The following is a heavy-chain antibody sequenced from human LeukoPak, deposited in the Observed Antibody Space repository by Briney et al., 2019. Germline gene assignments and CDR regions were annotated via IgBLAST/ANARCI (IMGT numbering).Heavy chain of an antibody. CDR3: ARDPWGYCSSTSCYQVAFDI. CDR2: ISYDGSNK. CDR1: GFTFSSYA. Sequence: GGSLRLSCAASGFTFSSYAMHWVRQAPGKGLEWVAVISYDGSNKYYADSVKGRFTISRDNSKNTLYLQMNSLRAEDTAVYYCARDPWGYCSSTSCYQVAFDIWGQGTMVTVSS. V-gene: IGHV3-30-3*01. J-gene: IGHJ3*02. D-gene: IGHD2-2*01.